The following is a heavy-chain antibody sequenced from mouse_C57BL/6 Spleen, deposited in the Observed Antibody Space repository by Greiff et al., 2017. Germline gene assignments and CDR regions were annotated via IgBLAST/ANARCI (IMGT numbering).Heavy chain of an antibody. J-gene: IGHJ3*01. D-gene: IGHD2-4*01. CDR3: ARSTMNPY. V-gene: IGHV1-59*01. Sequence: QVQLQQPGAELVRPGTSVKLSCKASGYTFTSYWMHWVKQRPGQGLEWIGVIDPSDSYTNYNQKFKGKATLTVDTSSSTAYMQLSSLTSEDSAVYYCARSTMNPYWGQGTLVTVSA. CDR1: GYTFTSYW. CDR2: IDPSDSYT.